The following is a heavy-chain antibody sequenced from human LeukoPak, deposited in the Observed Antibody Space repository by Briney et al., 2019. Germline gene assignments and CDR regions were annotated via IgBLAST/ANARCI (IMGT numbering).Heavy chain of an antibody. V-gene: IGHV1-46*01. CDR2: INPSGGRT. CDR3: TFCSSTSCYMQGLDV. J-gene: IGHJ6*04. CDR1: GYTFTIYY. Sequence: ASVKVSCKASGYTFTIYYMHWVRQAPGQGLEWMGIINPSGGRTSYAQKFQGRVTITRDTSTSTVYMELSRLRSGDTAVYYCTFCSSTSCYMQGLDVWGKGTTVTISS. D-gene: IGHD2-2*01.